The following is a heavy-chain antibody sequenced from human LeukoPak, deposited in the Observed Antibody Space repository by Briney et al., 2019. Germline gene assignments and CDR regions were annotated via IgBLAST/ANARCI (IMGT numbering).Heavy chain of an antibody. CDR1: GATFSSYA. CDR3: ASPLESRGMATIKPVYFQH. Sequence: GASVKVSCKASGATFSSYAISWVRQAPGQGLEWMGGIIPIFGTANYVQKFQGRVTITTGESTSTAYMELSSLRSENTAVYYCASPLESRGMATIKPVYFQHWGQGTLVTVSS. V-gene: IGHV1-69*05. J-gene: IGHJ1*01. D-gene: IGHD5-24*01. CDR2: IIPIFGTA.